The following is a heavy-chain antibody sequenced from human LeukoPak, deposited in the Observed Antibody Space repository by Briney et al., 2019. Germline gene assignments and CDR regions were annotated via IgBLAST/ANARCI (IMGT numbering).Heavy chain of an antibody. J-gene: IGHJ4*02. CDR3: AKWSSSGWYSC. CDR2: INWNGGST. V-gene: IGHV3-20*04. D-gene: IGHD6-19*01. CDR1: GFTFTSYG. Sequence: GGSLRLSCAASGFTFTSYGMSWVRQAPGKGLEWVSGINWNGGSTGYADSVKGRFTISRDNAKNTLYLQMNSLRAEDTAVYYCAKWSSSGWYSCWGQGTLVTVSS.